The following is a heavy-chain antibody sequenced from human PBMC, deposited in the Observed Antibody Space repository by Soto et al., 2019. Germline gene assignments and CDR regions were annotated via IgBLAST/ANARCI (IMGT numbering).Heavy chain of an antibody. V-gene: IGHV3-33*01. J-gene: IGHJ6*03. Sequence: QVQLVESGGGVVQPGRSLRLSCAASEFTFSRHGMHWVRQAPGKGLQWVGVIWSDGSNEVYADSVKGRFIISRDNSKNILYLQMNRLRAEDTAVYYCARERTFGDTKHYYLDVWGTGITVTVSS. CDR1: EFTFSRHG. CDR2: IWSDGSNE. CDR3: ARERTFGDTKHYYLDV. D-gene: IGHD3-10*01.